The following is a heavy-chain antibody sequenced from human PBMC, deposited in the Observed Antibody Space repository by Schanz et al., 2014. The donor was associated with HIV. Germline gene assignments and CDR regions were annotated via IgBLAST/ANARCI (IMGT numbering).Heavy chain of an antibody. CDR3: ARAGAHWTSCFDY. V-gene: IGHV3-30*03. CDR2: ISYDGSVK. CDR1: GFSFSSYG. J-gene: IGHJ4*02. Sequence: QVQLVESGGGVVQPGKSLRLSCAASGFSFSSYGMHWVRQAPGKGLEWVAFISYDGSVKSYGDSVKGRFTVSRDDSKNTVYVQMDSLTAEDTAVYYCARAGAHWTSCFDYWGQGTLVTVSS. D-gene: IGHD1-1*01.